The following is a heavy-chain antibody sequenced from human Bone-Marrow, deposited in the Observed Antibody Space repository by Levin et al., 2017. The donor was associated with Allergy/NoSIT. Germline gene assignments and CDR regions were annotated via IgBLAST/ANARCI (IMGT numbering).Heavy chain of an antibody. CDR3: AKGPGMTMMKGFIDY. CDR2: ISWNSGSI. CDR1: GFRFDDSA. V-gene: IGHV3-9*01. D-gene: IGHD3-10*01. J-gene: IGHJ4*02. Sequence: SCAASGFRFDDSAMHWVRQAPGKGLECVSGISWNSGSIYYADSVKGRFTISRDNAKNSLFLHMNSLRAEDTALYYCAKGPGMTMMKGFIDYWGQGTLITVSS.